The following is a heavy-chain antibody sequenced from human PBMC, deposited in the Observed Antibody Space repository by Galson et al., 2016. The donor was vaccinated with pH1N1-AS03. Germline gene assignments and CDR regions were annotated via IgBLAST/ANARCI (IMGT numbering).Heavy chain of an antibody. J-gene: IGHJ4*02. CDR1: GGTFTSYA. D-gene: IGHD3-16*01. CDR3: AKEAWDPFYGGGSGLDY. V-gene: IGHV1-69*06. CDR2: IISMFDTP. Sequence: SVKVSCKASGGTFTSYAITWVRQAPGQGLEYMGRIISMFDTPNSARKFLGRVTFTADKSTNTAYMELSSLRYEDTAMYFCAKEAWDPFYGGGSGLDYWGQGPLVTVAS.